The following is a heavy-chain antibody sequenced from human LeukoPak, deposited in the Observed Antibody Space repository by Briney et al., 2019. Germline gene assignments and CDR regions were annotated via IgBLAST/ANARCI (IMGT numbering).Heavy chain of an antibody. Sequence: GGSLRLSCAASGFSFSNYAMSWVRQAPGKGLEWVSGISNSGGSAHYADSVKGRFTISRDNSKNTVYLQMDSLRVEDTAIYYCAKTTTGYSSGRYPAWPIDYWGQGTLVTVSS. V-gene: IGHV3-23*01. CDR3: AKTTTGYSSGRYPAWPIDY. CDR1: GFSFSNYA. CDR2: ISNSGGSA. J-gene: IGHJ4*02. D-gene: IGHD2-15*01.